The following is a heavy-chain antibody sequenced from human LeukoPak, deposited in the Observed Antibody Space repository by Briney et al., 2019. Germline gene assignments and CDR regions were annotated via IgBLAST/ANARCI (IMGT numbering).Heavy chain of an antibody. CDR2: ISYDGSNK. V-gene: IGHV3-30*18. D-gene: IGHD1-7*01. J-gene: IGHJ6*02. CDR3: AKDDGPYNWNYDAYYYYGMDV. Sequence: QPGGSLRLSCAASGFTFSSYGMHWVRQAPGKGLEWVAVISYDGSNKYYADSVKGRFTISRDNSKNTLYLQMNSLRAEDTAVYYCAKDDGPYNWNYDAYYYYGMDVWGQGTTVTVSS. CDR1: GFTFSSYG.